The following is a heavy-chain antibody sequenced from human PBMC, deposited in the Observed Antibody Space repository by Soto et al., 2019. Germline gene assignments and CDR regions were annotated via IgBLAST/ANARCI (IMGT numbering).Heavy chain of an antibody. V-gene: IGHV1-69*06. J-gene: IGHJ5*02. CDR3: ARTYVEMATIWNWFDP. D-gene: IGHD5-12*01. Sequence: AASVKVSCKASGGTFSSYAISWLRQSPGQGLEWMGGIIPIFGTANYAQKFQGRVTITADKSTSTAYMELSSLRSEDTAVYYCARTYVEMATIWNWFDPWGQGTLVTVSS. CDR1: GGTFSSYA. CDR2: IIPIFGTA.